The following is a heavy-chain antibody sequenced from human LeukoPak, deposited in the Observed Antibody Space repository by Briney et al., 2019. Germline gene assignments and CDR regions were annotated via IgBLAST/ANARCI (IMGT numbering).Heavy chain of an antibody. CDR1: GFTVSSNC. CDR3: PRRDGYNYGYFDY. V-gene: IGHV3-53*01. D-gene: IGHD5-24*01. CDR2: ICSGGNT. Sequence: PGGSLRLSCAASGFTVSSNCMSWVRQAPGKGLEWVSLICSGGNTYYADSVKGRFTISRDDSKNTLYLQMNSLRAEDTAVYYCPRRDGYNYGYFDYWGQGTLVTVSS. J-gene: IGHJ4*02.